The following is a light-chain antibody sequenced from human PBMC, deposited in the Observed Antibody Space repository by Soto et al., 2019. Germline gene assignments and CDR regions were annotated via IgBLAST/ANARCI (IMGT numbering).Light chain of an antibody. CDR1: SSDVGNYNL. J-gene: IGLJ1*01. Sequence: QSVLTQPASVSGSPGQSITISCTGTSSDVGNYNLVSWYQHHPGKAPKLMIYEGSRRPSGVSNRFSGSKSGNTASLTISGLQAEDEADYYCCSYAGPTYDVFGTG. CDR3: CSYAGPTYDV. V-gene: IGLV2-23*01. CDR2: EGS.